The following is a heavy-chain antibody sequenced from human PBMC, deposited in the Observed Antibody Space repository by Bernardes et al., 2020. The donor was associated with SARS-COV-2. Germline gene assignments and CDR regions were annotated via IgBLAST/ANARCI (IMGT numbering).Heavy chain of an antibody. Sequence: GGSLRLSCVASGISFSNYAMSWVRQAPGRGLEWVSVITGNGDITYYADSVKGRFTISRDNSKNTLYLQMNSLRAEDTAVYYCARDRPVAGFGELTDYWGQGTLVTVSS. D-gene: IGHD3-10*01. J-gene: IGHJ4*02. CDR2: ITGNGDIT. V-gene: IGHV3-23*01. CDR3: ARDRPVAGFGELTDY. CDR1: GISFSNYA.